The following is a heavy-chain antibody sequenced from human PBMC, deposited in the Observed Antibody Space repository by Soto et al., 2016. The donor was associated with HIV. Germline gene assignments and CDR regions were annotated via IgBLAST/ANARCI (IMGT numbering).Heavy chain of an antibody. CDR3: ARDTYGSNWFDP. D-gene: IGHD3-10*01. V-gene: IGHV4-59*01. CDR1: GGSISSYY. Sequence: QVQLQESGPGLVKPSETLSLTCTVSGGSISSYYWSWIRQPPGKGLEWIGYIYYSGSTNYNPSLKSRVTISVDTSKNQFSLKLSSVTAADTAVYYCARDTYGSNWFDPGPGNPGHRLL. J-gene: IGHJ5*02. CDR2: IYYSGST.